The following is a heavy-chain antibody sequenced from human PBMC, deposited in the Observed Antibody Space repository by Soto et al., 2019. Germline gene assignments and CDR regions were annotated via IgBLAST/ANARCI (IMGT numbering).Heavy chain of an antibody. D-gene: IGHD5-18*01. CDR2: ISYSGST. CDR3: ARARQRDTGRGLDV. CDR1: GDSINNYF. V-gene: IGHV4-59*01. J-gene: IGHJ6*02. Sequence: VQLQESGPGLVKPSETMSLTCTISGDSINNYFWNWIRQTPGKGLEWIGYISYSGSTSYNPSLQSRVTISSDTSKNHFSLKLSSVTAADTAVYYCARARQRDTGRGLDVWGQGTTVTVSS.